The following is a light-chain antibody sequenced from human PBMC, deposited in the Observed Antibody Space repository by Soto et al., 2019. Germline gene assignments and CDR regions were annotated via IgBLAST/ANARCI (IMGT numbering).Light chain of an antibody. CDR3: QQDGRSPMYT. V-gene: IGKV3-20*01. Sequence: EIVLTQSPGTLSLSPGERATLSCRASQSVSSSYLAWYQQKPGQAPRLLIYGASSRATGIPDRFSGSGSGRDFSLTISRLEPEDFAGYYCQQDGRSPMYTFGQGTKLESK. CDR1: QSVSSSY. J-gene: IGKJ2*01. CDR2: GAS.